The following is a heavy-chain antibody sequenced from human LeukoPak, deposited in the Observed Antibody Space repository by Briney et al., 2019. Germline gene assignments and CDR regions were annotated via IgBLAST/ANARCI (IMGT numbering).Heavy chain of an antibody. CDR1: GFTFSSYA. CDR3: AKSSSGTDNPVGFDP. V-gene: IGHV3-23*01. J-gene: IGHJ5*02. CDR2: ISASGIST. Sequence: GGSLRLSCAASGFTFSSYAMSWVRQAPRKGLEWVSTISASGISTYYADPVKGRFTISRDNSKNTLYLQMNSLRAEDTAVYYCAKSSSGTDNPVGFDPWGQGTLVTVSS. D-gene: IGHD3-22*01.